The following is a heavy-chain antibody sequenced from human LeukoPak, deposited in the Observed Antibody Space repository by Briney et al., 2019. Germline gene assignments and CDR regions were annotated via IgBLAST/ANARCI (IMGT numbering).Heavy chain of an antibody. CDR3: ARWAGLCTTNNCYNPFDY. Sequence: GTSVKVSCKASGFTFTSSAVQWVRQARGQRLEWIGWIVVGSGNTNYAQKFQGRVTIITDASTNTVYMELSSLRSEDTAVYYCARWAGLCTTNNCYNPFDYWGQGTLVTVSS. J-gene: IGHJ4*02. CDR2: IVVGSGNT. V-gene: IGHV1-58*01. CDR1: GFTFTSSA. D-gene: IGHD2-2*02.